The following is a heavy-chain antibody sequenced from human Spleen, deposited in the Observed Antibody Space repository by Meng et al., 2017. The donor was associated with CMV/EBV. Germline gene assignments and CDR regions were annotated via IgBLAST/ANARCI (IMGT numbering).Heavy chain of an antibody. J-gene: IGHJ6*02. CDR2: VYYSGST. CDR3: ARDGSLLGKVNSLYGMDV. CDR1: GGSISNYY. Sequence: SETLSLTCTVSGGSISNYYWSWFRQPPGKGLEWIGYVYYSGSTNYNPSLKSRVTISVDPSKNQFSLKLRSVTAADTAVYYCARDGSLLGKVNSLYGMDVWGQGTTVTVSS. V-gene: IGHV4-59*01. D-gene: IGHD4-23*01.